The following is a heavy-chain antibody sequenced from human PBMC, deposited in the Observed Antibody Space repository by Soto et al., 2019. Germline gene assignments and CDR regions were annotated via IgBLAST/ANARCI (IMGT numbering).Heavy chain of an antibody. CDR2: ISGSGGST. CDR3: ARGPFDRSGSQRGIDS. V-gene: IGHV3-23*01. CDR1: GFTFSNYA. J-gene: IGHJ4*02. Sequence: QPGGSLRLSCAASGFTFSNYAISWVRQAPGKGLEWVSSISGSGGSTYYADSVKGRFTIPRDNSKNTLYLQMNSLRAEDTAVYYCARGPFDRSGSQRGIDSWGQGTLVTVSS. D-gene: IGHD3-22*01.